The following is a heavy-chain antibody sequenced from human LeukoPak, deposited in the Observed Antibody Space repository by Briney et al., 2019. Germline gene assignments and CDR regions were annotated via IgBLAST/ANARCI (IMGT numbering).Heavy chain of an antibody. D-gene: IGHD2-15*01. CDR1: GGSFSGYY. CDR2: INHSGST. Sequence: SETLSLTCAAYGGSFSGYYWSWIRQPPGKGLEWSGEINHSGSTNYNASLKSRVTISVDTSKNQFSLKLSSVTAADTAVYYCAREEDCSGGICYLGNAFDIWGQGTMVTVSS. CDR3: AREEDCSGGICYLGNAFDI. J-gene: IGHJ3*02. V-gene: IGHV4-34*01.